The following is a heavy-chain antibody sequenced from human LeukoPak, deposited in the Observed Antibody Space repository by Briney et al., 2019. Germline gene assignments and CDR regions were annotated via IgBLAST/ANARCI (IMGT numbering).Heavy chain of an antibody. CDR2: IKQDGSEK. CDR1: GFTLSSSW. D-gene: IGHD1-1*01. V-gene: IGHV3-7*01. Sequence: GGSLRLSCAASGFTLSSSWMMSWVRQAPGKGLEWVANIKQDGSEKFYVGSVKGRFTISRDNAKNSLHLQMNSLRDEDTAMYYCARPRGNGWFDLWGQGTLVTVPS. CDR3: ARPRGNGWFDL. J-gene: IGHJ5*02.